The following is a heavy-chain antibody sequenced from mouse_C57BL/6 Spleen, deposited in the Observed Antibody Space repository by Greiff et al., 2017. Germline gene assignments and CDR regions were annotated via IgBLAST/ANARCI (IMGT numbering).Heavy chain of an antibody. D-gene: IGHD2-5*01. J-gene: IGHJ4*01. V-gene: IGHV5-9*01. CDR1: GFTFSSYT. Sequence: EVQLVESGGGLVKPGGSLKLSCAASGFTFSSYTMSWVRQTPGKRLEWVATISGGGGHTYYPDSVKGRFTISRDNAKNTLYLQMSSLRSEDTALYYCAKGDYSNPYAMDYWGQGTSVTVSS. CDR2: ISGGGGHT. CDR3: AKGDYSNPYAMDY.